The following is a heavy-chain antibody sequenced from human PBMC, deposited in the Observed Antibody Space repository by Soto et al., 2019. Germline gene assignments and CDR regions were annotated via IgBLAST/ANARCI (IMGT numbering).Heavy chain of an antibody. D-gene: IGHD3-10*01. V-gene: IGHV3-30-3*01. Sequence: QVQLVESGGGVVQPGRSLRLSCAASGFTFSSYAMHWVRQAPGKGLEWVAVISYDGSNKYYADSVKGRFTISRDNSKNTLYLQMNSLRAEDTAEYYCARGGTGDAFDIWGQGTMVTVSS. J-gene: IGHJ3*02. CDR1: GFTFSSYA. CDR3: ARGGTGDAFDI. CDR2: ISYDGSNK.